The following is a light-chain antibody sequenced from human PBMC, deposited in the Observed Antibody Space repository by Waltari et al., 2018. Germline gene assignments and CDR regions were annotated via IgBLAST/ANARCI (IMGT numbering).Light chain of an antibody. J-gene: IGKJ3*01. CDR3: QQRNNWPPFT. CDR1: QSVSSF. V-gene: IGKV3-11*01. CDR2: DAS. Sequence: EIVLTQSPATMSLSPGERATLSCRASQSVSSFLAWYQQKPGQAPRLLIYDASNRATGIPARFSGSGSGTDFTLTISSLEPEDFAVYYCQQRNNWPPFTFGPGTKVDIK.